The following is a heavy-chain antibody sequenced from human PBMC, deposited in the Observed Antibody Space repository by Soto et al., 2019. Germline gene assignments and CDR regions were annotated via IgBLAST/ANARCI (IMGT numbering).Heavy chain of an antibody. J-gene: IGHJ4*02. CDR2: IYGSGDST. CDR3: VKHSSAASSAVLCCGRDLDN. Sequence: GGSLRLSCAASGFTFATYTMNWVRQAPGKGLEWVSGIYGSGDSTFYADSVKGRFTISRDNSKNTLYLQMTSLRAEDTAVYYCVKHSSAASSAVLCCGRDLDNWGQGILVTVSS. CDR1: GFTFATYT. D-gene: IGHD3-16*01. V-gene: IGHV3-23*01.